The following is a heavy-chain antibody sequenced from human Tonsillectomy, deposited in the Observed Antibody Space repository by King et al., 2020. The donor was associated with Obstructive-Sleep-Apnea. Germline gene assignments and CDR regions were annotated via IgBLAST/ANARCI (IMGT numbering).Heavy chain of an antibody. CDR2: ISGSGGST. V-gene: IGHV3-23*04. CDR3: AKYLHYYESSGYDGDY. J-gene: IGHJ4*02. Sequence: VQLVESGGGLVQPGGSLRLSCAASGFTFSSYAMSWVRQAPGKGLEWVSSISGSGGSTYYADSVKGRFTISRDNSKNTLYLQMNSLRAEDTAVYYCAKYLHYYESSGYDGDYWGQGTLVTVSS. CDR1: GFTFSSYA. D-gene: IGHD3-22*01.